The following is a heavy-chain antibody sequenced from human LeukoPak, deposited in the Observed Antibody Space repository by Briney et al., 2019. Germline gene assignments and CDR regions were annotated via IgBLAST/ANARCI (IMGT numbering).Heavy chain of an antibody. Sequence: GGSLRLSCAASGFTFSSYSMSWVRQAPGKGLEWVSSISSSSSYIYYADSVKGRFTISRDNAKNSLYLQMNSLRAEDTAVYYCARGDSEPGTYYDFWSGYPNWFDPWGQGTLVTVSS. CDR2: ISSSSSYI. D-gene: IGHD3-3*01. CDR3: ARGDSEPGTYYDFWSGYPNWFDP. CDR1: GFTFSSYS. J-gene: IGHJ5*02. V-gene: IGHV3-21*01.